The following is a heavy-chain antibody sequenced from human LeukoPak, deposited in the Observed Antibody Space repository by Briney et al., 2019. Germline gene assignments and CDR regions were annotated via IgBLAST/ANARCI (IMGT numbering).Heavy chain of an antibody. Sequence: GGSLRLSCAASGFKVNNIHMSWVRQAPGRGLEWVSVVYGGGGIYYADSVQGRFTISRDNSKNTVYLHTNNLRGDDSALYYCVRDLAGAFDFWGQGTPVKVSS. CDR2: VYGGGGI. J-gene: IGHJ4*02. V-gene: IGHV3-66*01. CDR3: VRDLAGAFDF. CDR1: GFKVNNIH. D-gene: IGHD6-19*01.